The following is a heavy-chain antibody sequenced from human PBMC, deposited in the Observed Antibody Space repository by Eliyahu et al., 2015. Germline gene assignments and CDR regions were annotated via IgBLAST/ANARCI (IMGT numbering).Heavy chain of an antibody. Sequence: QVQLQQWGAGLLKPSETLSLTCAVYGGSFSGYYWSWIRQPPGXGXXXIGEXNHSGSTNXXPSLKSRVTISVDTSKNQFSLKLSSVTAADTAVYYCARWVPPRARLIAARGGGLAVWGKGTTVTVSS. CDR1: GGSFSGYY. V-gene: IGHV4-34*01. J-gene: IGHJ6*04. CDR3: ARWVPPRARLIAARGGGLAV. D-gene: IGHD6-6*01. CDR2: XNHSGST.